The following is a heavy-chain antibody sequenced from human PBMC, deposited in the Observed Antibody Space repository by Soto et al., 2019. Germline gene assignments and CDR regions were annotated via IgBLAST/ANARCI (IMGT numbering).Heavy chain of an antibody. CDR1: GFTFSSYA. Sequence: GGSLRLSCAASGFTFSSYAMSWVRQAPGKGLEWVSAISGSGGSTYYADSVKGRFTISKDNSKNTLYLQMNSLRAEDTAVYYCAKDTYQLLLNYYYYMDVWGKGTTVTVSS. V-gene: IGHV3-23*01. J-gene: IGHJ6*03. CDR2: ISGSGGST. CDR3: AKDTYQLLLNYYYYMDV. D-gene: IGHD2-2*01.